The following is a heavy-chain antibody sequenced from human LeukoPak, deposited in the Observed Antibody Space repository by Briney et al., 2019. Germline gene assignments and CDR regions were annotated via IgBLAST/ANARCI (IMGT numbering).Heavy chain of an antibody. CDR1: GYTFTSYG. CDR2: ISAYNGNT. J-gene: IGHJ3*02. Sequence: GASVKVSCKASGYTFTSYGISWVRQAPGQGLEWMGWISAYNGNTNYAQKLQGRVTMTTDTSTSTAYMELRSLRSDDTAVYYCARDSKRYSGSYAEKPGNDAFDIWGQGTMVTVSS. D-gene: IGHD1-26*01. V-gene: IGHV1-18*01. CDR3: ARDSKRYSGSYAEKPGNDAFDI.